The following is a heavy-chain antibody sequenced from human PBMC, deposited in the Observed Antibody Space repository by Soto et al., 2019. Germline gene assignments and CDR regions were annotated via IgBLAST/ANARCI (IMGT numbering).Heavy chain of an antibody. J-gene: IGHJ5*02. Sequence: QVQLVQSGAEVKKPGSSVKVSCKASGGTFSSYTISWVRQAPGQGLEWMGRIIPILGIANYAQKFQGRVTXXAXKXXSTAYMELSSLRSEDTAVYYCARDDGDYVANWFDPWGQGTLVTVSS. CDR1: GGTFSSYT. V-gene: IGHV1-69*08. D-gene: IGHD4-17*01. CDR2: IIPILGIA. CDR3: ARDDGDYVANWFDP.